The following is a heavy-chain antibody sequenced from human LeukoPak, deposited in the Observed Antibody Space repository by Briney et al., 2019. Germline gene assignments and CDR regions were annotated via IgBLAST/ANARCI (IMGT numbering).Heavy chain of an antibody. V-gene: IGHV1-2*06. D-gene: IGHD7-27*01. CDR3: ARDLPSTPNWELDY. CDR1: GYTFIDYY. CDR2: INPNSGGT. Sequence: GASVKVSCKSSGYTFIDYYIHWVRQAPGQGLERMGRINPNSGGTNSAQTFQGRVTMTRDTSISTAYMELNRLTSDDTAEYYCARDLPSTPNWELDYWGQGTLVTVSS. J-gene: IGHJ4*02.